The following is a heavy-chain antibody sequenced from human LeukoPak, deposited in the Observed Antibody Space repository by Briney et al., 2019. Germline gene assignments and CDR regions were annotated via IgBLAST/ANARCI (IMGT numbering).Heavy chain of an antibody. J-gene: IGHJ6*02. CDR2: IIPIFGTA. CDR1: GGTFSSYA. Sequence: ASVKVSCKASGGTFSSYAISWVRQAPGQGLEWMGGIIPIFGTAHYAQKFQGRVTITADESTSTAYMELSSLRSEDTAVYYCGRVSQSQRHYYYYGMDVWGQGTLVTVSS. V-gene: IGHV1-69*13. CDR3: GRVSQSQRHYYYYGMDV.